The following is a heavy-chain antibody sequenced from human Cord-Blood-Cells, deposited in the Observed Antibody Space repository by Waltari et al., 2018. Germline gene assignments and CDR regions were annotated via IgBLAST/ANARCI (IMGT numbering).Heavy chain of an antibody. Sequence: QVQLVESGGGVAQPGRSLRLACAGSGFTFSGSGMHWVRQAPGKGLEWVAVIWYDGSNKYYADSVKGRFTISRDNSKNTLYLQMNSLRAEDTAVYYCAREWELDYWGQGTLVTVSS. CDR2: IWYDGSNK. CDR3: AREWELDY. CDR1: GFTFSGSG. D-gene: IGHD1-26*01. V-gene: IGHV3-33*01. J-gene: IGHJ4*02.